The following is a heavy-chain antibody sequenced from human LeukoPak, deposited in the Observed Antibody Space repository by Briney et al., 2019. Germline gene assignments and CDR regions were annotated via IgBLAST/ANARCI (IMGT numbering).Heavy chain of an antibody. Sequence: PGGSLRLSCAASGFTFSSYWMSWVRQAPGKGLEWVANIKQDGSEKYYVDSVKGRFTISGDNAKNSLYLQMNSLRAGDTAVYYCARDSGCSSTSCYVSWFDPWGQGTLVTVSS. CDR3: ARDSGCSSTSCYVSWFDP. V-gene: IGHV3-7*01. D-gene: IGHD2-2*01. CDR2: IKQDGSEK. CDR1: GFTFSSYW. J-gene: IGHJ5*02.